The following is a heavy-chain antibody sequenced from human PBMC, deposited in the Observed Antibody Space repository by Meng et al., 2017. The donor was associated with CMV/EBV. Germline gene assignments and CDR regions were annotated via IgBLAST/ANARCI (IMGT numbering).Heavy chain of an antibody. J-gene: IGHJ5*02. Sequence: GSLRLSYAVYGGSFSGYYWSWIRQPPGKGLEWIGEINHSGSTNYNPSLKSRVTISVDTSKNQFSLKLSSVTAADTAVYYCARGEGIVGFDPWGQGTLVTVSS. D-gene: IGHD2-21*01. CDR2: INHSGST. CDR3: ARGEGIVGFDP. V-gene: IGHV4-34*01. CDR1: GGSFSGYY.